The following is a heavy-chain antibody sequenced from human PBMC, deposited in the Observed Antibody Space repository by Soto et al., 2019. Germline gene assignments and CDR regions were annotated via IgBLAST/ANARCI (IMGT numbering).Heavy chain of an antibody. CDR1: GGTFSSYA. Sequence: SVKVSCKASGGTFSSYAISWVRQAPGQGLEWMGGIIPIFGTANYAQKFQGRVTITADESTSTAYMELSSLRSEDTAVYYCARVTYYYDSWSGYPFDPWGQGTLVTVSS. CDR3: ARVTYYYDSWSGYPFDP. D-gene: IGHD3-3*01. V-gene: IGHV1-69*13. CDR2: IIPIFGTA. J-gene: IGHJ5*02.